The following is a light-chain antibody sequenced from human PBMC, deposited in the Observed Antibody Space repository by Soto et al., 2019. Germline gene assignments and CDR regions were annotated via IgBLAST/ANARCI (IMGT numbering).Light chain of an antibody. Sequence: SYVLTQSPSVSMAPGQTARITCGGDNIGINSVHWYQQRPGQAPVLVVYDSDDRPSGISERFSGSNSGDTATLTISRVEAGDEADYYCQVWDDGSDHPWVFGGGTKVTVL. CDR1: NIGINS. CDR3: QVWDDGSDHPWV. CDR2: DSD. J-gene: IGLJ3*02. V-gene: IGLV3-21*02.